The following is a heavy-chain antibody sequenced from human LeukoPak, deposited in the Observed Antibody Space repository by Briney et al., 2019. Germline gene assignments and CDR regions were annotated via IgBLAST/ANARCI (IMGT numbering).Heavy chain of an antibody. J-gene: IGHJ4*02. CDR1: GFTFSHFA. V-gene: IGHV3-23*01. CDR2: ISGSGNKT. CDR3: AKLRRVGIAPFDD. D-gene: IGHD3-10*01. Sequence: GGSLRLSCAASGFTFSHFAMSWVRQAPGKGLHWVSTISGSGNKTYDADSVKGRFTISRDNSKNTLYLQMTGLRAEDTAVYYCAKLRRVGIAPFDDWGQGTLVTVSS.